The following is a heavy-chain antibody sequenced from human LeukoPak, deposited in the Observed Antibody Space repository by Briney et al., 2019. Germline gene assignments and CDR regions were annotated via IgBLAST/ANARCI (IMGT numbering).Heavy chain of an antibody. CDR3: ARGHNWNDRGALDI. J-gene: IGHJ3*02. CDR2: IYSGGST. D-gene: IGHD1-1*01. Sequence: TGGSLRLSCAASGFTVSSNYMSWVRQAPGKGLEWVSSIYSGGSTYYADSVKGRFTISRDSSKNTLYLQMSSLRAEDTAVYYCARGHNWNDRGALDIWGQGTMVTVSS. CDR1: GFTVSSNY. V-gene: IGHV3-53*01.